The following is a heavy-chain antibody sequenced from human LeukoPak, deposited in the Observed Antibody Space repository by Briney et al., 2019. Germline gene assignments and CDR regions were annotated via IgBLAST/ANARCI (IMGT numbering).Heavy chain of an antibody. CDR2: IYYSGST. Sequence: PSETLSLTCTVSGGSISSSSYYWGWIRQPPGKGLEWIGSIYYSGSTYYNPSLKSRVTISVDTSKNQFSLKLSSVTAADTAVYYCARLPIVVVVAATLWGQGTLVTVSS. V-gene: IGHV4-39*01. J-gene: IGHJ4*02. CDR3: ARLPIVVVVAATL. CDR1: GGSISSSSYY. D-gene: IGHD2-15*01.